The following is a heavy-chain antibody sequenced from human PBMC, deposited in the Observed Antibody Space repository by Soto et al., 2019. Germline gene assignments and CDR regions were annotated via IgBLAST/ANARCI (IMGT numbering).Heavy chain of an antibody. CDR1: GFTFGDYA. D-gene: IGHD6-13*01. CDR3: TREPKGYIGVSLFNFDI. Sequence: GGSLRLSCTASGFTFGDYAISWVRHAPGKGLAWVGFIRSKAYGGTTEYAASVKDRFTISRDDSKSIAYLQMNSLKTEDTAVYYCTREPKGYIGVSLFNFDIWGQGTMVTVSS. J-gene: IGHJ3*02. CDR2: IRSKAYGGTT. V-gene: IGHV3-49*04.